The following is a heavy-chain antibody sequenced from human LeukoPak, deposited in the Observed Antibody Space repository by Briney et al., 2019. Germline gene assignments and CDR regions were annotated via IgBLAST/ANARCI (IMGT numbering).Heavy chain of an antibody. Sequence: GGSLRLSXAASGFTFSSYSMNWVRQAPGKGLEWVSSISSSSSYIYYADSVKGRFTISRDNAKNSLYLQMNSLRAEDTAVYYCARGVRSGRDFDYWGQGTLVTVSS. CDR3: ARGVRSGRDFDY. V-gene: IGHV3-21*01. CDR1: GFTFSSYS. CDR2: ISSSSSYI. J-gene: IGHJ4*02. D-gene: IGHD3-10*01.